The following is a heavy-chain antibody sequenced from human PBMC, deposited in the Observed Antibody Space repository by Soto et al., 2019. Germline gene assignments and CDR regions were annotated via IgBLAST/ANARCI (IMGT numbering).Heavy chain of an antibody. CDR3: ARDSARSYFAY. CDR2: IYYSGST. V-gene: IGHV4-59*01. CDR1: GGSISSYY. Sequence: PSETLSLTCTVSGGSISSYYWSWIRQPPGKGLEWIAYIYYSGSTNYNPSLKSRVTISIDTSKNQFSLKLSSVTAADTAVYYCARDSARSYFAYWGHGTLVTVSS. J-gene: IGHJ4*01. D-gene: IGHD3-10*01.